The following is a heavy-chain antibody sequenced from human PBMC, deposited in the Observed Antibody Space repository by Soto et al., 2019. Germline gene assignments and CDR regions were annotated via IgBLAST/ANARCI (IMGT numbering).Heavy chain of an antibody. D-gene: IGHD4-17*01. V-gene: IGHV4-39*01. CDR2: IYYSGST. Sequence: GGSISSSSYYWGWIRQPPGKGLEWIGSIYYSGSTYYNPSLKSRVTISVDTSKNQFSLKLSSVTAADTAVYYCARQMTTVVFDPWGQGTLVTVSS. J-gene: IGHJ5*02. CDR1: GGSISSSSYY. CDR3: ARQMTTVVFDP.